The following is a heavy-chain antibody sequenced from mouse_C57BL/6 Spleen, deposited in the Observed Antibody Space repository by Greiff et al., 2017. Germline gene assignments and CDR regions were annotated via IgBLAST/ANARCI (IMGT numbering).Heavy chain of an antibody. V-gene: IGHV5-16*01. J-gene: IGHJ2*01. CDR1: GFTFSDYY. CDR3: ARVYYSYCFDY. Sequence: EVHLVESEGGLVQPGSSMKFSCTASGFTFSDYYMAWVLQVPEKGLEWVANINDDGSNTYYLQSLKGRVTISVDNAKNILYLQMSSLTSEDTATYYCARVYYSYCFDYWGQGTTLTVSS. CDR2: INDDGSNT. D-gene: IGHD1-1*01.